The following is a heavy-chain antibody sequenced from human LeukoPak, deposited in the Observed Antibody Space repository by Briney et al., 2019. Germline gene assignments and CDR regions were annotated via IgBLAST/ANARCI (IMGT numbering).Heavy chain of an antibody. D-gene: IGHD5-24*01. CDR1: AGSISSSSYY. V-gene: IGHV4-39*01. CDR3: ARLLATLSGGFDY. CDR2: IYYSGST. J-gene: IGHJ4*02. Sequence: SETLSLTCTVSAGSISSSSYYWGWIRQPPGKGLEWIGSIYYSGSTYYNPSLKSRVTISVDTSKNQFSLKLSSVTAADTAVYYCARLLATLSGGFDYWGQGTLVTVSS.